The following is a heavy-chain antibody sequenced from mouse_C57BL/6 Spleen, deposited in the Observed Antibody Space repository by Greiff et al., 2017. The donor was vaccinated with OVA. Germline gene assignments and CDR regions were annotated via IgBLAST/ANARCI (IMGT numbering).Heavy chain of an antibody. CDR3: ARQEGYDYDVWFAY. J-gene: IGHJ3*01. V-gene: IGHV1-52*01. CDR2: IDPSDSET. Sequence: QVHVKQPGAELVRPGSSVKLSCKASGYTFTSYWMHWVKQRPIQGLEWIGNIDPSDSETHYNQKFKDKATLTVDKSSSTAYMQLSSLTSEDSAVYYCARQEGYDYDVWFAYWGQGTLVTVSA. D-gene: IGHD2-4*01. CDR1: GYTFTSYW.